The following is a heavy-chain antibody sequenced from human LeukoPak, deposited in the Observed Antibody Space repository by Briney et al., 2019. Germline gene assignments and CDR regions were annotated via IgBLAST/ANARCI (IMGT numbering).Heavy chain of an antibody. CDR1: RYTFTSYY. D-gene: IGHD6-19*01. J-gene: IGHJ4*02. V-gene: IGHV1-46*01. Sequence: ASVKVSCKASRYTFTSYYMHWVRQAPGQGLEWMGIINPSGGSTSYAQKFQGRVTMTRNTSTNTAYMELRSLRSDDTAVYYCAREDSSGWFDYWGQGTLVTVSS. CDR3: AREDSSGWFDY. CDR2: INPSGGST.